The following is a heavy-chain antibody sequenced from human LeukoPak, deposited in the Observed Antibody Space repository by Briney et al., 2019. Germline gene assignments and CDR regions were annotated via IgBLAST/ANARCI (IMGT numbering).Heavy chain of an antibody. CDR2: IWYDGSNK. CDR3: ARGPYSNSSWYYYGMDV. D-gene: IGHD6-13*01. V-gene: IGHV3-33*01. Sequence: QPGRSLRLSCAASGFTFSSYGMHWVRQAPGKGLEWVAVIWYDGSNKYYADSVKGRFTISRDNSKNTLYLQMNSLRAEDTAVYYCARGPYSNSSWYYYGMDVWGKGTTVTVSS. J-gene: IGHJ6*04. CDR1: GFTFSSYG.